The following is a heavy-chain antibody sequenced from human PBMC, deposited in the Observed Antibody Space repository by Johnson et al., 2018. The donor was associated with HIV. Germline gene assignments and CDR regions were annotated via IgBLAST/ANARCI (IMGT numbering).Heavy chain of an antibody. CDR3: ARDQFGTITPGGDGAFDI. CDR2: IAYDLSNE. CDR1: GFTFSDYA. Sequence: QMQLVESGGGVVQPGRSLRLSCVASGFTFSDYAMHWVRQAPGKGLEWVAVIAYDLSNEFYADSVKGRFTISRDNSRNALYLQMNSLRAEDTAVFYCARDQFGTITPGGDGAFDIWGQGTMVTVSS. D-gene: IGHD5-24*01. V-gene: IGHV3-30*04. J-gene: IGHJ3*02.